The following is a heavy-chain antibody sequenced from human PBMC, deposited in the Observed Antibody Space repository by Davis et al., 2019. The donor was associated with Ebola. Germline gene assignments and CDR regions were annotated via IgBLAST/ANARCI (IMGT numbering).Heavy chain of an antibody. CDR1: GGSISSSNW. V-gene: IGHV4-4*02. J-gene: IGHJ6*02. Sequence: SETLSLTCAVSGGSISSSNWWSWVRQPPGKGLEWIGEIYHSGTSNYNSSLKNRVTISVDTSKNQFSLKLTSVTAADTAVYYCARQHTSHYLGADYYYGLDVWGHGTTVTVSS. CDR3: ARQHTSHYLGADYYYGLDV. CDR2: IYHSGTS. D-gene: IGHD3-16*01.